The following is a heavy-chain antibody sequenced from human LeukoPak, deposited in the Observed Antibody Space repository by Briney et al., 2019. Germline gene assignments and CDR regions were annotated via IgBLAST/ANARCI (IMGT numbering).Heavy chain of an antibody. CDR3: AKGFTYYYYGMDV. Sequence: QTGGSLRLSCAASGFTFSSYAMSWVRQAPGKGLEWVSAISGSGGSTNYADSVKGRFTISRDNSKNTLYLQMNSLRAEDTAVYYCAKGFTYYYYGMDVWGQGTTVTVSS. V-gene: IGHV3-23*01. CDR1: GFTFSSYA. J-gene: IGHJ6*02. CDR2: ISGSGGST.